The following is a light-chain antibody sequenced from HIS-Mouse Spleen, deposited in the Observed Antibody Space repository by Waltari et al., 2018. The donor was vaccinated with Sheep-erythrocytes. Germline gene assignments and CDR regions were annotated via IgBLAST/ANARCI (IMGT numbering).Light chain of an antibody. Sequence: QSALTQPRSVSGSPGQSVTISCTGTSSDVGGYNYFSWYQQHPGKAPKLMIYDVSKRPSGVPDRVSGSKSGNTASLTISGLQAEDEADYYCCSYAGSYTFWVFGGGTKLTVL. V-gene: IGLV2-11*01. CDR3: CSYAGSYTFWV. CDR1: SSDVGGYNY. J-gene: IGLJ3*02. CDR2: DVS.